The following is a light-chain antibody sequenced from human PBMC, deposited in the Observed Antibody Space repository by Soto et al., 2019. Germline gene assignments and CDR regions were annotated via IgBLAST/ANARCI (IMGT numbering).Light chain of an antibody. CDR2: GAS. CDR1: ESVRSSL. CDR3: QQYSSSLST. J-gene: IGKJ2*01. V-gene: IGKV3-20*01. Sequence: EIVMTQSPGTLSVSPGERATLSCRASESVRSSLFAWYQQKPGHPPSLLIYGASNRTTGVPDRFSGSGSGTDFTLSISRLESEDFAVYYCQQYSSSLSTFGPGTKVEI.